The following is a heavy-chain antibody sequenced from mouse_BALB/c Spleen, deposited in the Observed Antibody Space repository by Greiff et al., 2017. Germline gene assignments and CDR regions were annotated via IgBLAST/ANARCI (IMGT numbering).Heavy chain of an antibody. CDR2: INPSSGYT. CDR1: GYTFTSYT. D-gene: IGHD3-1*01. CDR3: ARCRGSGYEFAY. V-gene: IGHV1-4*01. J-gene: IGHJ3*01. Sequence: VKLQESGAELARPGASVKMSCKASGYTFTSYTMHWVKQRPGQGLEWIGYINPSSGYTNYNQKFKDKATLTADKSSSTAYMQLSSLTSEDSAVYYCARCRGSGYEFAYWGQGTLVTVSA.